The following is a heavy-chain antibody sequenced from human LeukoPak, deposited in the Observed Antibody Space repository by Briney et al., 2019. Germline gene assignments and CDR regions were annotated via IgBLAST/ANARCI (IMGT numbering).Heavy chain of an antibody. J-gene: IGHJ5*02. CDR3: ARDPSPDHYGGWFDP. CDR2: INPNSGGT. Sequence: AASVKVSCKASGYTFTGYYMHWVRQAPGQGLEWMGWINPNSGGTNYAQKFQGRVTMTRDTSISTAYMELSRLRSDDTAVYYCARDPSPDHYGGWFDPWGQGTLVTVSS. D-gene: IGHD3-10*01. V-gene: IGHV1-2*02. CDR1: GYTFTGYY.